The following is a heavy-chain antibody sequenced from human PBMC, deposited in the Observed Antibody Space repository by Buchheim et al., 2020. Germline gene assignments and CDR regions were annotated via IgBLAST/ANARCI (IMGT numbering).Heavy chain of an antibody. J-gene: IGHJ4*02. Sequence: QVQLVQSGAEVKKPGSSVKVSCKASGGTFSSYAISWVRQAPGQGLEWMGRIIPNIGIANYAQKFQGRVTNTADKSTSTAYMELSSLRSEDTAVYYCARDLNIVATIAASFDYWGQGTL. V-gene: IGHV1-69*04. CDR2: IIPNIGIA. CDR1: GGTFSSYA. D-gene: IGHD5-12*01. CDR3: ARDLNIVATIAASFDY.